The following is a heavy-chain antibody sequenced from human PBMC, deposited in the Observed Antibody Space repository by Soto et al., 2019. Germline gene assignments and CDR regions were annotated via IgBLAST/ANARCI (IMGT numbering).Heavy chain of an antibody. V-gene: IGHV4-39*01. D-gene: IGHD3-10*01. CDR2: LYSGGSP. CDR1: GGSISSSRY. J-gene: IGHJ4*02. CDR3: ASDTAIPWFFV. Sequence: SETLSLTCTVSGGSISSSRYWGWIRQSPGKGLEWIGSLYSGGSPFYNPSLKSRVTISVDKSRNQFSLRLNSVTAADTAIYYCASDTAIPWFFVWGQGALVTVSS.